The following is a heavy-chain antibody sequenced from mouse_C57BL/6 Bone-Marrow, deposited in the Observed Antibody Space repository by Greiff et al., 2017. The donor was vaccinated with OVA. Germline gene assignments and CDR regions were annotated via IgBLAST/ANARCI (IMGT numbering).Heavy chain of an antibody. V-gene: IGHV5-9-1*02. J-gene: IGHJ4*01. CDR3: TMYDYYYYAMDY. CDR1: GFTFSSYA. Sequence: EVQRVESGEGLVKPGGSLKLSCAASGFTFSSYAMSWVRQTPEKRLEWVAYISSGGDYSYYADTVKGRFTISRDNARNTLYLEMSSLKSEDTAMYYFTMYDYYYYAMDYWGQGTSVTVSS. CDR2: ISSGGDYS. D-gene: IGHD2-4*01.